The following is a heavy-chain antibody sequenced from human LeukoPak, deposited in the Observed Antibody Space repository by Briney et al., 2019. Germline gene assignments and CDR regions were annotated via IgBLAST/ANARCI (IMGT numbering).Heavy chain of an antibody. CDR1: GFTFSSYA. J-gene: IGHJ4*02. D-gene: IGHD3-10*01. Sequence: GGSPRLSCAASGFTFSSYAMSWVRQAPGKGLEWVSAISGSGGSTYYADSVKGRFTISRDNSKNTLYLQMNSLRAEDTAVYYCAKVVYYYGSGSYYFDYWGQGTLVTVSS. CDR3: AKVVYYYGSGSYYFDY. V-gene: IGHV3-23*01. CDR2: ISGSGGST.